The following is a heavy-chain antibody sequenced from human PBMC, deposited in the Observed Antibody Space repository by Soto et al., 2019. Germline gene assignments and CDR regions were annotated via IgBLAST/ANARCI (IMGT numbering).Heavy chain of an antibody. CDR1: GFTFSSYS. CDR3: ARERYYDSSGYYYKGLHDAFDI. J-gene: IGHJ3*02. CDR2: ISSSSSYI. D-gene: IGHD3-22*01. V-gene: IGHV3-21*01. Sequence: GGSLRLSCAASGFTFSSYSMNWVRQAPGKGLEWVSSISSSSSYIYYADSVKGRFTISRDNAKNSLYLQMNSLRAEDTAVYYCARERYYDSSGYYYKGLHDAFDIWGQGTMVTVSS.